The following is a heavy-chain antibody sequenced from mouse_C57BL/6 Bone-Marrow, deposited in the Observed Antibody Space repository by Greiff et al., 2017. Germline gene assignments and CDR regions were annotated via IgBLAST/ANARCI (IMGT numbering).Heavy chain of an antibody. CDR3: TELASHFDY. CDR1: GYTFTSYW. V-gene: IGHV1-5*01. Sequence: EVQLQQSGTVLARPGASVKMSCKTSGYTFTSYWMHWVNQRPGQGLEWIGAIYPGNSYTSYNQKFKGKAKLDAVTSASTACMELSSLTNEDSAVYYCTELASHFDYWGQGTTLTVSS. CDR2: IYPGNSYT. D-gene: IGHD4-1*01. J-gene: IGHJ2*01.